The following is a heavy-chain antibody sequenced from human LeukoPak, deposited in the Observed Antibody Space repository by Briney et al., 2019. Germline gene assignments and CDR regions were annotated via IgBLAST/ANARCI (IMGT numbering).Heavy chain of an antibody. V-gene: IGHV4-38-2*02. CDR1: GYSISSGYY. CDR2: IYHSGST. CDR3: AREEGYSSSWAYYFDY. J-gene: IGHJ4*02. Sequence: PSETLSLTCTVSGYSISSGYYWGWIRQPPGKGLEWIGSIYHSGSTYYNPSLKSRVTISVDTSKNQFSLKLSSVTAADTAVYYCAREEGYSSSWAYYFDYWGQGTLVTVSS. D-gene: IGHD6-13*01.